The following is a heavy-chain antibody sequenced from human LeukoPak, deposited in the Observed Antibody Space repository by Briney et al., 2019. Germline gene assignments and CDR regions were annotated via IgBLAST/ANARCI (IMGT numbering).Heavy chain of an antibody. J-gene: IGHJ4*02. CDR1: GFTFSNYW. V-gene: IGHV3-7*03. CDR3: ARVFSAVTGSPFDY. CDR2: IKQDGSEK. D-gene: IGHD3-9*01. Sequence: GGSLRLCCAASGFTFSNYWMNWVRQAAGKGLEWVANIKQDGSEKYYVDSVKGRFTISRDNAKNSLYLQMNSLRVEDTAVYYCARVFSAVTGSPFDYWGQGTLVTVSS.